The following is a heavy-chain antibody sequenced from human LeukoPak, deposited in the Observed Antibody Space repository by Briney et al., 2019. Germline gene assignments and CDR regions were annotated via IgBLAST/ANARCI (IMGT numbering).Heavy chain of an antibody. CDR2: IYPVDSDT. CDR1: GYSFTNYW. V-gene: IGHV5-51*01. D-gene: IGHD2-2*01. Sequence: GESLKISCQGSGYSFTNYWIGWVRQMPGKGLEWMGIIYPVDSDTRYSPSFQGQVTMSADTSVSTAYLQWSSLKASDTAMYYCARRYCSSTSCYGMVDYWGQGTLVTVSS. J-gene: IGHJ4*02. CDR3: ARRYCSSTSCYGMVDY.